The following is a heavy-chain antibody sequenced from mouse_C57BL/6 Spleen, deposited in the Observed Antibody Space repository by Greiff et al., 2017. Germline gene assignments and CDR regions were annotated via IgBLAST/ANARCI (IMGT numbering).Heavy chain of an antibody. D-gene: IGHD2-2*01. J-gene: IGHJ4*01. V-gene: IGHV1-64*01. CDR1: GYTFTSYW. CDR2: IHPNSGST. Sequence: QVQLQQPGAELVKPGASVKLSCKASGYTFTSYWMPWVKQRPGQGLEWIGMIHPNSGSTNYNEKFKSKATLTVDKSSSTAYMQLSSLTSEDSAVYYCARRDYGSSNYAMDYWGQGTSVTVSS. CDR3: ARRDYGSSNYAMDY.